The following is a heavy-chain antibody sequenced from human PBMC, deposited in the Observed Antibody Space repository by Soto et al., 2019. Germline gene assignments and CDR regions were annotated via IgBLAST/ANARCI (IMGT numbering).Heavy chain of an antibody. V-gene: IGHV3-21*01. CDR2: ISSSSSYI. Sequence: GGSLRLSCAASGFTFSSYSMNWVRQAPGKGLEWVSSISSSSSYIYYADSVKGRFTISRDNAKNSLYLQMNSLRAEDTAVYYCARDLPNLVPAAMPVTYGMDVWGQGTTVTVSS. CDR1: GFTFSSYS. CDR3: ARDLPNLVPAAMPVTYGMDV. D-gene: IGHD2-2*01. J-gene: IGHJ6*02.